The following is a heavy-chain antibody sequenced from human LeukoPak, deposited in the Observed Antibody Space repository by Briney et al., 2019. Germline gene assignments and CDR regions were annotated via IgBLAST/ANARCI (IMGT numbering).Heavy chain of an antibody. CDR1: GFIFTNAW. V-gene: IGHV3-15*07. D-gene: IGHD5-18*01. CDR3: TTVQGGYSYGIVDY. CDR2: IKSKTDGGTT. J-gene: IGHJ4*02. Sequence: GGSLRLSCAASGFIFTNAWMNWVRQAPGKGLEWVGRIKSKTDGGTTDYAAPVKGRFTVSRDDSKSKLYLQMNSLKTEDTAVYYCTTVQGGYSYGIVDYWGQGTLVTVSS.